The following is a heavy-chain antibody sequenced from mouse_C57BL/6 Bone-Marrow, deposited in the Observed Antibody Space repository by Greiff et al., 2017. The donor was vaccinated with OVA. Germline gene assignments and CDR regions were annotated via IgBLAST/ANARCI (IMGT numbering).Heavy chain of an antibody. CDR1: GFTFSIYA. CDR3: ARGNSGYEWYVDV. Sequence: EVQLVESGGDLVKPGGSLKLSCAASGFTFSIYAMSWVRQTPEKRLEWVATISDGGSYTYYPDNVKGRFTISRDNAKNNLYLQMSHLKSEDTAMYYCARGNSGYEWYVDVWGTGATVTVAS. CDR2: ISDGGSYT. D-gene: IGHD3-2*02. J-gene: IGHJ1*03. V-gene: IGHV5-4*01.